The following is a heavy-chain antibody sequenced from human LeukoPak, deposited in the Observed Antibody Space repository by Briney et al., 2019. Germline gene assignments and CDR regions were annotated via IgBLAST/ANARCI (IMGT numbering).Heavy chain of an antibody. CDR1: GFTFSSYW. J-gene: IGHJ4*02. V-gene: IGHV3-74*01. D-gene: IGHD3-22*01. Sequence: GGSLRVSCAASGFTFSSYWMHWVRQAPGKGLAWVSRINSDGSSTNYADSVKGRFTLSRDNAKNTLHLQMNSLRAEDTAVYFCARGYYDGSGYYYVPVNYYFDSWGQGTLVTVSS. CDR2: INSDGSST. CDR3: ARGYYDGSGYYYVPVNYYFDS.